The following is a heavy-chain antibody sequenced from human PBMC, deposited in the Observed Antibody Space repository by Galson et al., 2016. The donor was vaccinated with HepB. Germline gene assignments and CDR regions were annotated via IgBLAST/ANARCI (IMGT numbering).Heavy chain of an antibody. Sequence: SLRLSCAASGFNFSTSAMSWVRKAPGKGLEWVSTFTGSGGSTYYADSVKGRFTISRDNSKNTLYLQMNTLRAEDTAVYYCAKSPPVNMAVPYFDYWGQGTLVTVSS. CDR1: GFNFSTSA. CDR2: FTGSGGST. J-gene: IGHJ4*02. V-gene: IGHV3-23*01. CDR3: AKSPPVNMAVPYFDY. D-gene: IGHD6-19*01.